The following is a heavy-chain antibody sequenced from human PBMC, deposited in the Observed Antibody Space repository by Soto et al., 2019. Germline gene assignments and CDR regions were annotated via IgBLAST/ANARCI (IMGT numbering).Heavy chain of an antibody. Sequence: QVQLVQSGAEVKKPGASVKVSCKASGYNFTSYFMHWVRQAPGQGLEWMGIVNPTGGTTTYSQKFQGRVTMTRDTSTTTVYMELSSLRSEDTAVYYCTGEKMREQLAKHFDYWGQGTQVTVSS. D-gene: IGHD6-13*01. J-gene: IGHJ4*02. CDR2: VNPTGGTT. CDR3: TGEKMREQLAKHFDY. CDR1: GYNFTSYF. V-gene: IGHV1-46*01.